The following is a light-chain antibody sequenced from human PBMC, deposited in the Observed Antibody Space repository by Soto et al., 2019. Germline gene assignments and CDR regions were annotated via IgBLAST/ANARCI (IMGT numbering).Light chain of an antibody. CDR3: CSYAGSSTYV. CDR2: EVS. J-gene: IGLJ1*01. V-gene: IGLV2-23*02. Sequence: SALTQPASVSGSPGQSITISCTGTNSVVGSYNLVSWYQQHPGKAPKLMIYEVSKRPSGVSNRFSGSKSGNTASLTISGLQAEDEADYYCCSYAGSSTYVFGTGTKVTVL. CDR1: NSVVGSYNL.